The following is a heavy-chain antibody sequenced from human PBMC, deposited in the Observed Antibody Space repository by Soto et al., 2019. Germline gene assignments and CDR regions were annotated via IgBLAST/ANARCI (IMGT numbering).Heavy chain of an antibody. CDR1: GYTFTSYD. J-gene: IGHJ4*02. D-gene: IGHD3-3*01. CDR3: ARGPPTYYDFWSGYSPPDY. V-gene: IGHV1-8*01. CDR2: MNPNSGNT. Sequence: ASVKVSCKASGYTFTSYDINWVRQATGQGLEWMGWMNPNSGNTGYAQKFQGRVTMTRNTSISTAYMELSSLRSEDTAVYYCARGPPTYYDFWSGYSPPDYWGQGTRVTVSS.